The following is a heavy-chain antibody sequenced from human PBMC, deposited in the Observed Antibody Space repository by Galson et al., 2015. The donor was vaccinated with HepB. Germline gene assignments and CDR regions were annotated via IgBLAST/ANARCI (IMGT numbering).Heavy chain of an antibody. CDR1: GGTFSGYA. V-gene: IGHV1-69*10. D-gene: IGHD2-2*01. CDR2: IIPMFGMA. CDR3: ARKIVGVPAAPRLDYYYYGMDV. J-gene: IGHJ6*02. Sequence: SVKVSCKASGGTFSGYALSWVRQAPGQGLEWMGGIIPMFGMANYAQRFQGRVTLTADKSTSTAYMELSSLRSEDTAVYYCARKIVGVPAAPRLDYYYYGMDVWGQGTTVTVSS.